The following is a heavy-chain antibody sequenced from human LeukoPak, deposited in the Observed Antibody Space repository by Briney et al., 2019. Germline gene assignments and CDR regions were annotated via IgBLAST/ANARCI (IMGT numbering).Heavy chain of an antibody. Sequence: GGSLRLSCATSGFTFSNYGMHWVRQAPGKGLEWVAVVSYEGKSQYYADSVRGRFTISRDNSKNTLYLQMNSLRAEDTAMYYCARGDGYNFFDCWGQGVLVTVSS. CDR3: ARGDGYNFFDC. CDR2: VSYEGKSQ. D-gene: IGHD5-24*01. J-gene: IGHJ4*02. CDR1: GFTFSNYG. V-gene: IGHV3-30*03.